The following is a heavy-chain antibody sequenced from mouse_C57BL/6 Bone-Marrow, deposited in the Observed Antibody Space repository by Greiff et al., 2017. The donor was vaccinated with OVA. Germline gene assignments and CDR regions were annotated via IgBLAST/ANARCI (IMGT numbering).Heavy chain of an antibody. CDR1: GFTFSDYG. Sequence: EVKVVESGGGLVKPGGSLKLSCAASGFTFSDYGMHWVRQAPEKGLAWVAYISSGSSTIYYADTVKGRFTISRDNAKNTLFLQMTSLRSEDTAMYYCAREDHEAWFAYWGQGTLVTVSA. J-gene: IGHJ3*01. CDR2: ISSGSSTI. V-gene: IGHV5-17*01. CDR3: AREDHEAWFAY.